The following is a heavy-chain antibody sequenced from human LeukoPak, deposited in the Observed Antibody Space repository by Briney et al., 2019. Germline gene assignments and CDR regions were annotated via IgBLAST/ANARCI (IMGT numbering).Heavy chain of an antibody. Sequence: PGRSLRLSCAASGFTFSSYAMHWGREAPGKGLGWVADISYDGSNKYYADSVKGRFTISRDNSKNTLYLQINSLRAEYTAVYYCARAPPPRYCSGGSCYHNPRDYFQHWGQGTLVTVSS. CDR3: ARAPPPRYCSGGSCYHNPRDYFQH. V-gene: IGHV3-30*04. D-gene: IGHD2-15*01. CDR2: ISYDGSNK. J-gene: IGHJ1*01. CDR1: GFTFSSYA.